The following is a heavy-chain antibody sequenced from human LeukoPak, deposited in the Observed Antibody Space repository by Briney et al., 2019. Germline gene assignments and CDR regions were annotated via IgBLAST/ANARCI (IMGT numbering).Heavy chain of an antibody. CDR3: ARDPGASPSYYYNAMDV. CDR1: GFIFSDFY. D-gene: IGHD1-26*01. J-gene: IGHJ6*02. V-gene: IGHV3-11*04. CDR2: ISISGTTT. Sequence: GGSLRLSCAASGFIFSDFYMGWIRQAPGKGLEWVSYISISGTTTNYADSVKGRFTISRDDARNSLYLQMGSLRAEDMAVYYCARDPGASPSYYYNAMDVWGQGTTVTVSS.